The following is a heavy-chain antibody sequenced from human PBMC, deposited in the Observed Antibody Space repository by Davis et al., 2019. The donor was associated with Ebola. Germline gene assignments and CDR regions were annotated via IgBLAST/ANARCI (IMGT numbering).Heavy chain of an antibody. CDR3: ARDEDSSNWYAVDH. V-gene: IGHV1-18*01. CDR1: GYTFNYYG. CDR2: ISPHSGNT. J-gene: IGHJ1*01. D-gene: IGHD6-13*01. Sequence: ASVKVSCKASGYTFNYYGINWVRQAPGQGLEWMGWISPHSGNTNYALKFRDRFTMTTDTSTNTAYMELRTLTSDDTAIYYCARDEDSSNWYAVDHWSQGTLVTVSS.